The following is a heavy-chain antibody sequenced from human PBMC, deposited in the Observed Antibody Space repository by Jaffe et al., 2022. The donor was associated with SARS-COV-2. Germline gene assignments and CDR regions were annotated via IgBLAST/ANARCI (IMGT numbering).Heavy chain of an antibody. CDR1: GFTFDDYA. CDR2: ISWNSGSI. D-gene: IGHD6-19*01. CDR3: AKDSSGWYRDGMDV. J-gene: IGHJ6*02. Sequence: EVQLVESGGGLVQPGRSLRLSCAASGFTFDDYAMHWVRQAPGKGLEWVSGISWNSGSIGYADSVKGRFTISRDNAKNSLYLQMNSLRAEDTALYYCAKDSSGWYRDGMDVWGQGTTVTVSS. V-gene: IGHV3-9*01.